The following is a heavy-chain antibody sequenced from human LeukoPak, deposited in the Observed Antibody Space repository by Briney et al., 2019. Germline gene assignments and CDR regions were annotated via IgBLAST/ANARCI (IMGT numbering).Heavy chain of an antibody. CDR1: GYTFTSYD. D-gene: IGHD3-22*01. V-gene: IGHV1-8*01. J-gene: IGHJ3*02. CDR2: MNPNSGNT. CDR3: AVYDSSGYYYSNDAFDI. Sequence: ASVKVSCKASGYTFTSYDINWVRQATGQGLEWMGWMNPNSGNTGNAQKFQGRVTMTRNTSISTAYMELSSLRSEDTAVYYCAVYDSSGYYYSNDAFDIWGQGTMVTVSS.